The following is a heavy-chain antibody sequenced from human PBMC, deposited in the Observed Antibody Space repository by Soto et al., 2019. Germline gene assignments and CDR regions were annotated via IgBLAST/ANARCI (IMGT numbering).Heavy chain of an antibody. CDR1: GGSISSGGYY. D-gene: IGHD2-15*01. CDR2: IYYSGST. J-gene: IGHJ6*01. CDR3: ARGRVCSGGSCYLGFYYYCMDV. Sequence: SETLSLTCTVSGGSISSGGYYWSWIRQHPGKGLEWIGYIYYSGSTYYNPSLKSRVTISVDTSKNQFSLKLSSVTAADTAVYYCARGRVCSGGSCYLGFYYYCMDVW. V-gene: IGHV4-31*03.